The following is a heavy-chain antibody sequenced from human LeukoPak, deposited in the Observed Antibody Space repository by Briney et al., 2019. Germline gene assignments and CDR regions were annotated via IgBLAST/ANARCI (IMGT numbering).Heavy chain of an antibody. Sequence: PGGSLRLSCEASGFTFSHDWMHWVRQAPGKGLVWVSRTNTDGNSTSYVDSVKGRFTISRDNAKNTMYLQMNSLRAEDTAMYYCVPTDSSGLDWGQGTLVTVSS. D-gene: IGHD3-22*01. J-gene: IGHJ4*02. CDR2: TNTDGNST. V-gene: IGHV3-74*01. CDR1: GFTFSHDW. CDR3: VPTDSSGLD.